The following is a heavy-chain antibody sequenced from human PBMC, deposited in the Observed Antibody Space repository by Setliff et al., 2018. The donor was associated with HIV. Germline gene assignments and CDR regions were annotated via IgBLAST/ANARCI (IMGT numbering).Heavy chain of an antibody. CDR3: ARDQPQDYDSLTGYYTGRYFDY. D-gene: IGHD3-9*01. J-gene: IGHJ4*02. CDR1: GYSVSSGFH. CDR2: IHHSGRT. Sequence: KPSETLSLTCAVSGYSVSSGFHWAWIRQSPGMGLAWIGSIHHSGRTYYNPSLKSRVTISVDTSKNQFSLKLTSVTAADTAVYYCARDQPQDYDSLTGYYTGRYFDYWGRGTLVTVSS. V-gene: IGHV4-38-2*02.